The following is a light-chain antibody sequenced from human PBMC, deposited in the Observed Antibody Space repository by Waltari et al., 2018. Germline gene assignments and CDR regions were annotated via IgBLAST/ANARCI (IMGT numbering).Light chain of an antibody. J-gene: IGLJ3*02. CDR3: GTWDSSLSGGV. CDR2: DNN. Sequence: QSVLTQPPSVSAAPGQKVTISCPGRSSNIGNNYGSWYQQLPGTAPKLLIYDNNKRPSGTPDRFSGSKSGTSATLGITGLQTGDEADYYCGTWDSSLSGGVFGGGTKLTVL. CDR1: SSNIGNNY. V-gene: IGLV1-51*01.